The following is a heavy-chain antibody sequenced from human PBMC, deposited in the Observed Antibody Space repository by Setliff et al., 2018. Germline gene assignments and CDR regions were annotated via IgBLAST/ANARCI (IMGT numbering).Heavy chain of an antibody. CDR1: GYTLINYG. Sequence: GASVKVSCKASGYTLINYGISWVRQAPGQGLEWMGWIGAYTGNTNYAQKFQGRVTMTTDTSTSTAYMELRSLRSDDTAVCYCSRLVRYCTTTTCQSVPGAEVWGQGTLVTSPQ. V-gene: IGHV1-18*01. J-gene: IGHJ4*02. CDR2: IGAYTGNT. D-gene: IGHD2-8*01. CDR3: SRLVRYCTTTTCQSVPGAEV.